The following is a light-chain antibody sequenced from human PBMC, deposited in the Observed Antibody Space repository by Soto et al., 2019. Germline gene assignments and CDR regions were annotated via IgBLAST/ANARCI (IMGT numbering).Light chain of an antibody. V-gene: IGLV2-14*01. CDR2: EVS. CDR3: TSYTSKPTGV. J-gene: IGLJ1*01. Sequence: QSALTQPASVSGSPGQSITISCTGTSSDVGGYNYVSWYQQHPGKAPKLIIYEVSNRPSGVSNRFSGSKSGNTASLTISGLQAEDEADYYCTSYTSKPTGVFETGTKVTAL. CDR1: SSDVGGYNY.